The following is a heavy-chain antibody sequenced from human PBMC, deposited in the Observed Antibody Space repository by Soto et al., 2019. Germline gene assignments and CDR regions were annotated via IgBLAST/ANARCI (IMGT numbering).Heavy chain of an antibody. CDR3: AREARVGANFFYYGMDV. D-gene: IGHD1-26*01. CDR1: GYTFTSYY. V-gene: IGHV1-46*01. J-gene: IGHJ6*02. CDR2: INPSGGST. Sequence: VKVSCKASGYTFTSYYMHWVRQAPGQGLEWMGIINPSGGSTSYAQKFQGRVTMTRDTSTSTVYVELSSLRSEDTAVYYCAREARVGANFFYYGMDVWGQGTTVTVSS.